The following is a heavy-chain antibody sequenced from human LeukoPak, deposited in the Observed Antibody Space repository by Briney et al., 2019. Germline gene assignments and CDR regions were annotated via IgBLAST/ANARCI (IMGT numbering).Heavy chain of an antibody. Sequence: PGGSLRLSCAASGFTFSSYAMHWVRQAPGKGLEWVAVISYDGSNKYYADSVKGRFTISRDNSKNTLYLQMNSLRAEDTAVYYCARGGYSSSWYSTWGQGTLVTVSS. CDR3: ARGGYSSSWYST. V-gene: IGHV3-30*04. J-gene: IGHJ5*02. CDR1: GFTFSSYA. D-gene: IGHD6-13*01. CDR2: ISYDGSNK.